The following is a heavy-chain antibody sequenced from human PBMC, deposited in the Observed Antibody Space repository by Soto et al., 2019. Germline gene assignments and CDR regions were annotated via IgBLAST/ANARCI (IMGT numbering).Heavy chain of an antibody. CDR3: ARSPYSVSYLAYFDY. D-gene: IGHD1-26*01. CDR1: GFTFSSYG. Sequence: QVQLVESGGGVVQPGRSLRLSCAASGFTFSSYGMHWVRQAPGKGLEWVAVISYDGSNKYYADSVKGRITISRDNSKNTLYLQMSSLRAEDTAVYYCARSPYSVSYLAYFDYWGQGTLVTVSS. V-gene: IGHV3-30*03. J-gene: IGHJ4*02. CDR2: ISYDGSNK.